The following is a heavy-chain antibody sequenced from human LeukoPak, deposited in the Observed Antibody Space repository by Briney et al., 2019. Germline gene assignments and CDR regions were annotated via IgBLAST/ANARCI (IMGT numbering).Heavy chain of an antibody. J-gene: IGHJ4*02. CDR3: ATDAYCSGGSCAGFDH. D-gene: IGHD2-15*01. V-gene: IGHV3-15*01. CDR2: FKSKTDGGTT. CDR1: GFTFSSAW. Sequence: GGSLRLSCAASGFTFSSAWMSWVRQAPGKGLEWVGRFKSKTDGGTTDYAAPVKGRFTISRDDSKNTVYLQMNSLKTEDTAVYHCATDAYCSGGSCAGFDHWGQGTLVTVSP.